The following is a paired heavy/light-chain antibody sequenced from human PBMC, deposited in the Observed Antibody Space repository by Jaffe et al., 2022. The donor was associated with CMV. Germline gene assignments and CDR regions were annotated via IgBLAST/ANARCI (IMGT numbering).Light chain of an antibody. CDR2: AAS. Sequence: DIQMTQSPSSLSASVGDRVTITCRASQGIRNDLGWYQQKPGKAPKRLIYAASSLQSGVPSRFSGSGSGTEFTLTISSLQPEDFATYYCLQHNSYPMYTFGQGTKLEIK. CDR3: LQHNSYPMYT. CDR1: QGIRND. V-gene: IGKV1-17*01. J-gene: IGKJ2*01.
Heavy chain of an antibody. D-gene: IGHD2-15*01. CDR1: GFTFSSYA. CDR2: ISGSGGST. Sequence: EVQLLESGGGLVQPGGSLRLSCAASGFTFSSYAMSWVRQAPGKGLEWVSAISGSGGSTYYADSVKGRFTISRDNSKNTLYLQMNSLRAEDTAVYYCAKGACSGGSCYPGYYYYYGMDVWGQGTTVTVSS. V-gene: IGHV3-23*01. CDR3: AKGACSGGSCYPGYYYYYGMDV. J-gene: IGHJ6*02.